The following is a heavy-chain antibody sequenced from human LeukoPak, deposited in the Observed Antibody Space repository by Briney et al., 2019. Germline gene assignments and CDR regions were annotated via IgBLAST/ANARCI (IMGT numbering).Heavy chain of an antibody. J-gene: IGHJ4*02. CDR2: IYYSGST. Sequence: SETLSLTCTVSGGSISSGGYYWRGIRQPPGKGLEWIGYIYYSGSTYYNPSLKSRVTISVDTSKNQFSLKLSSVTAAATAVYYCARIAVAAYPYYFDYWGQGTLVTVSS. V-gene: IGHV4-31*03. D-gene: IGHD6-19*01. CDR1: GGSISSGGYY. CDR3: ARIAVAAYPYYFDY.